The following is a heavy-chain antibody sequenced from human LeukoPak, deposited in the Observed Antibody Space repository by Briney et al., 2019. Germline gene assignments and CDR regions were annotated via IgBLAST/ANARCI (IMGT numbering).Heavy chain of an antibody. Sequence: SGPTLVKPTQTLTLTCTFSGFSRSTSGMCVSWIRQPPGKALEWLARIDWDGDKYYTTSLKTRLTISKDTSKNQVVLTVTNMDPVDTATYYCARIRYSGSGSSYYFDYWGQGTLVTVSS. D-gene: IGHD3-10*01. J-gene: IGHJ4*02. CDR3: ARIRYSGSGSSYYFDY. V-gene: IGHV2-70*11. CDR1: GFSRSTSGMC. CDR2: IDWDGDK.